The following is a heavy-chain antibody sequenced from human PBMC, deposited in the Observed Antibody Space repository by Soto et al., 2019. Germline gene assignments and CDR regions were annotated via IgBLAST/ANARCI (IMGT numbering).Heavy chain of an antibody. Sequence: GASVKLSCKASGYTFTSYYMHWVRQAPGQGLEWMGIINPSGGSTSYAQKLQGRVTMTRDTSTSTVYMELSSLRSEDTAVYYCATQYLANAFDIWGQGTMVTVSS. D-gene: IGHD2-2*01. CDR3: ATQYLANAFDI. V-gene: IGHV1-46*03. CDR1: GYTFTSYY. CDR2: INPSGGST. J-gene: IGHJ3*02.